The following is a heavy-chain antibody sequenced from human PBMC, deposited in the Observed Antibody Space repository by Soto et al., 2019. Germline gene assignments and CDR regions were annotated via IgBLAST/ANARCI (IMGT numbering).Heavy chain of an antibody. V-gene: IGHV4-39*01. J-gene: IGHJ3*02. CDR1: GGSISSSSYY. Sequence: SETLSLTCSVSGGSISSSSYYWNWIRQSPGKGLEWIGSVYYSGTTYYNPSLKRRVTISVDTYNQFSLKLSSVTAADTAVYYCVRLRPAVLSDSSGWSPDAFDIWGQGTMVTVSS. D-gene: IGHD6-19*01. CDR3: VRLRPAVLSDSSGWSPDAFDI. CDR2: VYYSGTT.